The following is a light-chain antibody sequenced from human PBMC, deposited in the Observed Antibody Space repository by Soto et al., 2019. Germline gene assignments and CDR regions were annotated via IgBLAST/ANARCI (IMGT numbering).Light chain of an antibody. J-gene: IGKJ2*01. Sequence: DIQMTQSPSSLSASVGDRVTITCQASQDISNYLNWYQQKPGKAPKLLIYDASNLETGVPSRFSGSGSGTDFTFTISSLQPEDIATYDCQQYDNLPQTFGQGTKLEIK. CDR2: DAS. V-gene: IGKV1-33*01. CDR3: QQYDNLPQT. CDR1: QDISNY.